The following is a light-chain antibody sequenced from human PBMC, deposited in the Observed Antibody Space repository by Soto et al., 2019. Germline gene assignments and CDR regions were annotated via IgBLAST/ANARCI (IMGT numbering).Light chain of an antibody. J-gene: IGKJ5*01. CDR2: AAS. CDR3: EQSYGTPIT. CDR1: QSISTY. V-gene: IGKV1-39*01. Sequence: DIQMTQSPSSLSASVGDRVTITCRASQSISTYLNWYQQKPGKAPKLLIYAASSWQSGVPSRFTGTGFGTDFTLTSSRLQAEDFATYYWEQSYGTPITVGRGTLLEI.